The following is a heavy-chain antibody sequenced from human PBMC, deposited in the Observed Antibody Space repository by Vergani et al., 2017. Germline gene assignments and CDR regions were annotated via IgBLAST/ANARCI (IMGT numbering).Heavy chain of an antibody. J-gene: IGHJ6*02. CDR1: GFSFTTYA. Sequence: EVQLLESGGDLVQPGGSLRLSCAASGFSFTTYAMSWVRQAPGKGLEWVSTINTNGDYTRYGDSVKGRVTISRDNSKSTLYLQMNSLRAEDTAIYYCAKANPRNSRYDYLYYYPARDVWGQGTTVTVSS. CDR3: AKANPRNSRYDYLYYYPARDV. D-gene: IGHD5-12*01. V-gene: IGHV3-23*01. CDR2: INTNGDYT.